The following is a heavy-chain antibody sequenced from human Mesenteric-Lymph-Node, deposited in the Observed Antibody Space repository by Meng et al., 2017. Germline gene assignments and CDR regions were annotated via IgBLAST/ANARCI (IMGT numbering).Heavy chain of an antibody. CDR2: ISSSSSYI. CDR1: GFTFSSYS. CDR3: ARELGDYAEFDY. V-gene: IGHV3-21*01. D-gene: IGHD2-2*01. Sequence: GESLKISCAASGFTFSSYSMNWVRQAPGKGLEWVSSISSSSSYIYYADSVKGRFTISRDNAKNSLHLQMNSLRAEDTAVYYCARELGDYAEFDYCGQGTLVTFSS. J-gene: IGHJ4*02.